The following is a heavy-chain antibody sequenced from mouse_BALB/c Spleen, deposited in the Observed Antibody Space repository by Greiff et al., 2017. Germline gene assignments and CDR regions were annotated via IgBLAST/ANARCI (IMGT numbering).Heavy chain of an antibody. CDR3: ARRELGRYAMDY. CDR2: INPGSGGT. CDR1: GYAFTNYL. Sequence: VQLQQSGAELVRPGTSVKVSCKASGYAFTNYLIEWVKQRPGQGLEWIGVINPGSGGTNYNEKFKGKATLTADKSSSTAHMQLSSLTSDDSAVYFCARRELGRYAMDYWGQGTSVTVSS. V-gene: IGHV1-54*01. J-gene: IGHJ4*01. D-gene: IGHD4-1*01.